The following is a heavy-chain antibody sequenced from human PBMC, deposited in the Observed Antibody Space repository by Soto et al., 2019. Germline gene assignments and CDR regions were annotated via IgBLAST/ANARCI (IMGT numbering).Heavy chain of an antibody. Sequence: PGESLKISCKGSGYSFTSYWIGWVRQVPGKGLEWMGIIYPGDSDTRYSPSFQGHVTISADKSISTAYLQWSSLKASDTAMYYCAKLGVNYYDSSGPDYWGQGTLVTVSS. V-gene: IGHV5-51*01. CDR1: GYSFTSYW. J-gene: IGHJ4*02. CDR2: IYPGDSDT. CDR3: AKLGVNYYDSSGPDY. D-gene: IGHD3-22*01.